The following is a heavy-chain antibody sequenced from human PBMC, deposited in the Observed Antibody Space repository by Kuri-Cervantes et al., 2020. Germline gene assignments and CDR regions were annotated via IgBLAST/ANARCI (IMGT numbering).Heavy chain of an antibody. J-gene: IGHJ4*02. CDR1: GGSFSGYY. V-gene: IGHV4-34*01. Sequence: SETLSLTCAVYGGSFSGYYWSWIRQPPGKGLEWIGYIYYSGSTNYNPSLKNRVTISVDTSKNQFSLKLSSVTAADTAVYYCARLHYGDYVFDYWGQGTLVTVSS. CDR3: ARLHYGDYVFDY. D-gene: IGHD4-17*01. CDR2: IYYSGST.